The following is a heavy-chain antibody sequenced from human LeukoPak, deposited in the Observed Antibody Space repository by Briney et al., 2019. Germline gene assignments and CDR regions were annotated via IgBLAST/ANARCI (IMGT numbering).Heavy chain of an antibody. CDR1: GFTFSSYS. J-gene: IGHJ4*02. CDR3: ARGEEYYYDSSGYYYGY. CDR2: ISSSSSYI. V-gene: IGHV3-21*01. Sequence: GGSLRLSCAASGFTFSSYSMNWVRQAPGKGLEWVSSISSSSSYIYYADSVKGRFTISRDNAKNSLYLQMNSLRAEDTAVYYCARGEEYYYDSSGYYYGYWGQGTLVTVSS. D-gene: IGHD3-22*01.